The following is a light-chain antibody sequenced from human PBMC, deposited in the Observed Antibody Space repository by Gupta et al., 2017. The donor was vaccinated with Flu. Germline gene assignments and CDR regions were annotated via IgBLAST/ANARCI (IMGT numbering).Light chain of an antibody. CDR3: QQYSVT. Sequence: TQSPSSLSVSVGDRVTITCQASQDITTYVTWYQQKPGKAPKVLIYDASRLGTGVPSRFSGSGYGTDFTFTISSLQLEDIATYYCQQYSVTFGQGTKLQIK. CDR2: DAS. CDR1: QDITTY. J-gene: IGKJ2*01. V-gene: IGKV1-33*01.